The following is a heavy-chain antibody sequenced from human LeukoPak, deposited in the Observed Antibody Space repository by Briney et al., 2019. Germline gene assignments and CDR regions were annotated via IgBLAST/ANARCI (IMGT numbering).Heavy chain of an antibody. J-gene: IGHJ4*02. V-gene: IGHV4-38-2*02. CDR2: IFHTGST. D-gene: IGHD6-13*01. CDR3: ARDGFYSSSWYTDDY. CDR1: GDSISSGNY. Sequence: SETLSLTCTVSGDSISSGNYWGWIRQPPGKGLEWIGSIFHTGSTYYNLSLKSRVTISVDTSKNQFSLKLSSVTAADTAVYYCARDGFYSSSWYTDDYWGQGTLVTVSS.